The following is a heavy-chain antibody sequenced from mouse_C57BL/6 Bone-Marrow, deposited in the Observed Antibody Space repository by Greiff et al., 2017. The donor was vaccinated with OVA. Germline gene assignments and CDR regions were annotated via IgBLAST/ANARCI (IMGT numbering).Heavy chain of an antibody. CDR1: GYTFTDYE. CDR2: IDPETGGT. D-gene: IGHD2-1*01. J-gene: IGHJ4*01. Sequence: VQLQQSGAELVRPGASVTLSCKASGYTFTDYEMHWVKQTPVHGLEWIGAIDPETGGTAYNQKFKGKAILTADKSSSTAYMELRSLTSEDSAVYYCTRHYYGNYVGNYYAMDYWGQGTSVTVSS. CDR3: TRHYYGNYVGNYYAMDY. V-gene: IGHV1-15*01.